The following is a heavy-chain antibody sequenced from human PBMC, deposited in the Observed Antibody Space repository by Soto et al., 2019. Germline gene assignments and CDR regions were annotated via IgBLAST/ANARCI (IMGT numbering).Heavy chain of an antibody. D-gene: IGHD3-10*01. V-gene: IGHV3-23*01. CDR3: AKEGVHGWDVSDT. CDR2: VSGSGGAT. J-gene: IGHJ3*02. Sequence: EVQLLESGGGLVQPGGSLRLSCVASGFTFRSYSMTWVRQAPGKGLEWVSTVSGSGGATFYADSVKGRFTISRDNSKNAMFLEMSSLRAGDTAMYYCAKEGVHGWDVSDTWGQGTMVTVSS. CDR1: GFTFRSYS.